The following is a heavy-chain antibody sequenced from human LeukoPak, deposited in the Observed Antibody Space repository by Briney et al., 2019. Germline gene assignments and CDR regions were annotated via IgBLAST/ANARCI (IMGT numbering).Heavy chain of an antibody. CDR2: ISSSSSYI. Sequence: GGSLRLSCAASGFTFSSYSMNWVRQAPGKGLEWVSSISSSSSYIYYADSLKGRFTISRDNAKNSLYLQMNSLRAEDTAVYYCARDNHVPAAIWRFDYWGQGTLVTVSS. D-gene: IGHD2-2*01. J-gene: IGHJ4*02. CDR3: ARDNHVPAAIWRFDY. V-gene: IGHV3-21*01. CDR1: GFTFSSYS.